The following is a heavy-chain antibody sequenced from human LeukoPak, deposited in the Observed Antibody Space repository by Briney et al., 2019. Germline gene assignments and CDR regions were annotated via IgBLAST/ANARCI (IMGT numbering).Heavy chain of an antibody. Sequence: GGSLRLSCVGSGFTFSRNWMSWVRQAPGKGLEWVSYISSSGSTIYYADSVKGRFTISRDNAKNSLYLQMNSLRAEDTAVYYCAELGITMIGGVWGKGTTVTISS. CDR1: GFTFSRNW. CDR3: AELGITMIGGV. V-gene: IGHV3-48*03. J-gene: IGHJ6*04. D-gene: IGHD3-10*02. CDR2: ISSSGSTI.